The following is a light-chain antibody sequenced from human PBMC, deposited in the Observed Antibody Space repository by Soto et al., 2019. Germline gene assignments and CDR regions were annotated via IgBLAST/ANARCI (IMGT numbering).Light chain of an antibody. CDR1: SANIGSNY. Sequence: QSVLTQPPSVSAAPGQKVTISCSGSSANIGSNYVSWYQHLPGTAPKLVIYDSDRRPSEIPDRFSGSKSGTSATLDITGLQTGDEADYYCGAWDGSLRVGLFGGGTKLTVL. CDR3: GAWDGSLRVGL. V-gene: IGLV1-51*01. CDR2: DSD. J-gene: IGLJ2*01.